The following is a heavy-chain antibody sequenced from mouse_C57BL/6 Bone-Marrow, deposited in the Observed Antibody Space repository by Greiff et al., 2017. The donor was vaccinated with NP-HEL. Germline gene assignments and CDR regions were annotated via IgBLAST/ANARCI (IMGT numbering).Heavy chain of an antibody. CDR3: ATQFITTVVATEDYYAMDY. Sequence: QVQLQQPGAELVKPGASVKMSCKASGYTFTSYWITWVKQRPGQGLEWIGDIYPGSGSTNYNEKFKSKATLTVDTSSSTAYMQLSSLTSEDSAVYYCATQFITTVVATEDYYAMDYWGQGTSVTVSS. J-gene: IGHJ4*01. CDR2: IYPGSGST. V-gene: IGHV1-55*01. D-gene: IGHD1-1*01. CDR1: GYTFTSYW.